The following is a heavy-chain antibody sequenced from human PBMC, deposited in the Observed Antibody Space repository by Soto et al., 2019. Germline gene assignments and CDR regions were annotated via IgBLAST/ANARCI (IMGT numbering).Heavy chain of an antibody. D-gene: IGHD5-18*01. Sequence: GGSLRLSCAASGFTFITYGMSWVRQAPGKGLEWVSGISGSGTTTYDADSVKGRFTISRDNSKNTLYLQMNSLRAEDTAEYYCARVEGGYSYGAYFYYAMDVWGLGTTVTVSS. CDR2: ISGSGTTT. V-gene: IGHV3-23*01. CDR1: GFTFITYG. CDR3: ARVEGGYSYGAYFYYAMDV. J-gene: IGHJ6*02.